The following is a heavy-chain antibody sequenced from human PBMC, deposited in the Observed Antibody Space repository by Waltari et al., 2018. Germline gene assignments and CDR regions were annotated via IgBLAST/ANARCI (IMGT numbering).Heavy chain of an antibody. CDR1: GYTFPGYY. V-gene: IGHV1-2*06. Sequence: QVQLVPSGAEVKKPGASVKVSCKASGYTFPGYYMHWVRQAPGQGLEWMGRINPNSGGTNYAQKFQGRVTMTRDTSISTAYMELSRLRSDDTAVYYCARVGIAVAGTAYDYWGQGTLVTVSS. CDR3: ARVGIAVAGTAYDY. J-gene: IGHJ4*02. D-gene: IGHD6-19*01. CDR2: INPNSGGT.